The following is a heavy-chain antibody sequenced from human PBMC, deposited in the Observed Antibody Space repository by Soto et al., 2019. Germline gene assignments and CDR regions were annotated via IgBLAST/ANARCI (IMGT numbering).Heavy chain of an antibody. D-gene: IGHD2-15*01. CDR2: IHYSGTT. J-gene: IGHJ3*02. V-gene: IGHV4-59*08. CDR1: GGSLSSYY. Sequence: SETLSLTCTVSGGSLSSYYWSWIRQPPGKGLEWIGYIHYSGTTNYNPSLKSRVTISVDTSKNQFSLKLSSVTAADTAVYSCARHKPTSSGGSWGAFDIWGQGTMVTVSS. CDR3: ARHKPTSSGGSWGAFDI.